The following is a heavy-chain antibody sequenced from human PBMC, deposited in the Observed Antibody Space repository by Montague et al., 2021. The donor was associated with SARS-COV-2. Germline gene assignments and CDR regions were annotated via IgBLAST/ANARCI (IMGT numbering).Heavy chain of an antibody. Sequence: GSLGLSCAASGFTFISYAMSWVRQAPGKGLEWVSAISGSGGSTYYADSVKGRLTISRDNSKNTLYLQMNSRRAEDTAVYYCAKDWGIVAHTTRDYYYYYGMDVWGQRTTVTVSS. CDR2: ISGSGGST. V-gene: IGHV3-23*01. D-gene: IGHD3-16*01. CDR1: GFTFISYA. J-gene: IGHJ6*02. CDR3: AKDWGIVAHTTRDYYYYYGMDV.